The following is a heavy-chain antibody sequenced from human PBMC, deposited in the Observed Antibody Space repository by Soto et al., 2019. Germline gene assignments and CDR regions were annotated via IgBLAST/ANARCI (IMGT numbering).Heavy chain of an antibody. D-gene: IGHD4-4*01. Sequence: EVQLVQSGGGLVQPGGSLRLSCVGSGFTFTDFYMNWVRQAPGKGLEWVANIRPDGSETNYVESVKGRFTTSRDNAKNSLCLQLNSLRADDTAVYYCAGWGGHDYNYWGQRILVNVSS. V-gene: IGHV3-7*03. CDR1: GFTFTDFY. J-gene: IGHJ4*02. CDR3: AGWGGHDYNY. CDR2: IRPDGSET.